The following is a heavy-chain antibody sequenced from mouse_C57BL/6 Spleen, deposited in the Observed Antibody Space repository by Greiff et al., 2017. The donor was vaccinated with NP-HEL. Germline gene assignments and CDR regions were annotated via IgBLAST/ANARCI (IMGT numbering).Heavy chain of an antibody. V-gene: IGHV1-54*01. CDR2: INPGSGGT. J-gene: IGHJ4*01. Sequence: VQLQQSGAELVRPGTSVKVSCKASGYAFTNYLIEWVKQRPGQGLEWIGVINPGSGGTKFNEKFKGKATLTADKSSSTAYMQLSSLTSEDSAVYFCARRGNYYGSSYAMDYWGQGTSVTVSS. CDR1: GYAFTNYL. D-gene: IGHD1-1*01. CDR3: ARRGNYYGSSYAMDY.